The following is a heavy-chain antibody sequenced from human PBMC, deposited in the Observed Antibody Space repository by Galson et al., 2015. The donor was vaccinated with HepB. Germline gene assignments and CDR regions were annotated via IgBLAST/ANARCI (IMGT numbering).Heavy chain of an antibody. CDR1: GFTFSDYY. Sequence: SLRLSCAASGFTFSDYYMNWIRQAPGKGLEWITYISRSGTIYSADSVEGRFTISRDNPKNSLYLQMTGLRAEDTAVYYCARGSPPAVAAAGYYWYFDLWGRGTLVTVSS. CDR2: ISRSGTI. J-gene: IGHJ2*01. CDR3: ARGSPPAVAAAGYYWYFDL. D-gene: IGHD6-13*01. V-gene: IGHV3-11*01.